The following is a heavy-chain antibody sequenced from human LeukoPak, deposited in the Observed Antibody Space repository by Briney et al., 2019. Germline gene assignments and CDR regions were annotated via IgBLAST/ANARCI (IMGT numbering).Heavy chain of an antibody. J-gene: IGHJ4*02. D-gene: IGHD6-19*01. CDR2: IYYSGGT. V-gene: IGHV4-59*01. CDR1: GGSISSYY. Sequence: PSETLSLTCTVSGGSISSYYWSWVRQPPGKGLEWIGYIYYSGGTNYNPSLKSRVTISIDTSKNQFSLKLSSVTAADTAVYYCAGSIAVASYLDYWGQGTLVTVSS. CDR3: AGSIAVASYLDY.